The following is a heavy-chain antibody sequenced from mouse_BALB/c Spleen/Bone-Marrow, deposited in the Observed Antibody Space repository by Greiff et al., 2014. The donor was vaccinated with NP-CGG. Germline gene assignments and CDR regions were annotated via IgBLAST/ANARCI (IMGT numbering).Heavy chain of an antibody. CDR2: ISSGGST. J-gene: IGHJ2*01. V-gene: IGHV5-6-5*01. D-gene: IGHD1-2*01. Sequence: EVMLVESGGGLVKPGGSLKLPCAASGFTFSSYAMSWVRQTPEKRLEWVASISSGGSTYYPDSVKGRFTISRDNARNILYLQMSSLRSEDTAMYYCARVNYYGSFDYWGQGTTLTVSS. CDR3: ARVNYYGSFDY. CDR1: GFTFSSYA.